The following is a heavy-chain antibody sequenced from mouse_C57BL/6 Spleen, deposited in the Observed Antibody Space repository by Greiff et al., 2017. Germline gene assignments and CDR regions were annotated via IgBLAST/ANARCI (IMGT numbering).Heavy chain of an antibody. CDR3: ARGTVVAPYYFDY. Sequence: EVQVVESGGDLVKPGGSLKLSCAASGFTFSSYGMSWVRQTPDKRLEWVATISSGGSYTYYPDSVKGRFTISRDNAKNTLYLQMSSLKSEDTAMYYCARGTVVAPYYFDYWGQGTTLTVSS. CDR1: GFTFSSYG. V-gene: IGHV5-6*01. CDR2: ISSGGSYT. J-gene: IGHJ2*01. D-gene: IGHD1-1*01.